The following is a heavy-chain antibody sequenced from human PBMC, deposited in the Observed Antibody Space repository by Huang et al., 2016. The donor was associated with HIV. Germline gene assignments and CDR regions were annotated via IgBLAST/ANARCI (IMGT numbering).Heavy chain of an antibody. CDR2: VNPNSGNT. V-gene: IGHV1-8*03. CDR3: ARGLLYYYDTSGFYQGFDY. J-gene: IGHJ4*02. CDR1: GYTFSSYD. Sequence: QVQLMQSGAEVKKPGASVQVSCKASGYTFSSYDINWVRQASGQVLEWMGWVNPNSGNTGYEQKFQGRVTITRDTSITTAYLELCSLGSEDTAVYYCARGLLYYYDTSGFYQGFDYWGQGTLVTVSS. D-gene: IGHD3-22*01.